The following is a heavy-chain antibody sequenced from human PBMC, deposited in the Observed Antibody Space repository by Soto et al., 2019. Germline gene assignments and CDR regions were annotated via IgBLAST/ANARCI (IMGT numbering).Heavy chain of an antibody. Sequence: QVTLVQSGAEVKKPGSSVKVSCKASGGTLSSYTISWVRQAPGQGLEWMGRIIPILGMANYAQKFQGRVTITADKSTTTAYLELTSLRSEDTAVYFCAGLNCTNGICYTFNWFDPWGQGNLVTVSS. CDR3: AGLNCTNGICYTFNWFDP. D-gene: IGHD2-8*01. V-gene: IGHV1-69*02. CDR1: GGTLSSYT. J-gene: IGHJ5*02. CDR2: IIPILGMA.